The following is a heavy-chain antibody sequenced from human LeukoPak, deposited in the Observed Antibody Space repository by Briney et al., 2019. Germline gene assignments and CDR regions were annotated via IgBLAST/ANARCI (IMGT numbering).Heavy chain of an antibody. CDR1: RFTFSSHW. V-gene: IGHV3-74*01. J-gene: IGHJ4*02. CDR3: AREGLKAVAGSLDY. D-gene: IGHD6-19*01. Sequence: PGGSLRLSCAASRFTFSSHWMHWVRQAPGKGLGWVSRINRDGRSITYADSVKGRFTISRDNAKNTLYLQMNSLRAEDTAVYYCAREGLKAVAGSLDYWGQGTLVTVSS. CDR2: INRDGRSI.